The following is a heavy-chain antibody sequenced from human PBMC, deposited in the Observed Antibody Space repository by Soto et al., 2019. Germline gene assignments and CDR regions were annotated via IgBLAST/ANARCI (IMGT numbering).Heavy chain of an antibody. Sequence: QVQLQESGPGLVKPSQTLSLTCTVSGGSISSGGYYWSWIRQHPGKGLEWIGYIYYSGSTYYNPSLKRRVTISVDTSKNQFSLKLSSVTAADTAVYYCARDQLLLWFGDLGAFDIWGQGTMVTVSS. CDR1: GGSISSGGYY. J-gene: IGHJ3*02. CDR2: IYYSGST. CDR3: ARDQLLLWFGDLGAFDI. V-gene: IGHV4-31*03. D-gene: IGHD3-10*01.